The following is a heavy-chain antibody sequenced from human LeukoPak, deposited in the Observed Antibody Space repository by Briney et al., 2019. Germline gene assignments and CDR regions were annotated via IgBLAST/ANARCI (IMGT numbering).Heavy chain of an antibody. CDR3: SRCLGTVVTPVDY. V-gene: IGHV3-49*04. J-gene: IGHJ4*02. Sequence: PGGSLRLSCTASGFNFGDYAMSWVRQAPGKGLEWVGFIRSNAYGGTTEYAASVKGRFTISRDDSKSIAYLQMNSLKTEDTAVYYCSRCLGTVVTPVDYWGQGTLVTVSS. CDR2: IRSNAYGGTT. CDR1: GFNFGDYA. D-gene: IGHD4-23*01.